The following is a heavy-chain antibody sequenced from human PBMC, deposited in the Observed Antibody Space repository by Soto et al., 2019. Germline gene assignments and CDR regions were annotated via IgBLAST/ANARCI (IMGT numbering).Heavy chain of an antibody. D-gene: IGHD3-22*01. V-gene: IGHV4-34*01. CDR3: ARMYYYDTSGYHFDGGDY. J-gene: IGHJ4*02. CDR2: INHSGIT. Sequence: TLSLTCAVYGGSFSGHYWSWIRQPPGKGLEWIGEINHSGITNYNPSLKSRVTMSVDTSKKQFYLKLTSLTAADTAVYYCARMYYYDTSGYHFDGGDYWGQGTLVTVSS. CDR1: GGSFSGHY.